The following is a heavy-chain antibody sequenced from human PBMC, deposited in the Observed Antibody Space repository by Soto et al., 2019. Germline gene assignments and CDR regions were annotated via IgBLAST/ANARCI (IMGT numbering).Heavy chain of an antibody. CDR1: GYTFTSYA. Sequence: ASVKVSCKASGYTFTSYAMHWVRQAPGQGLEWMGWISAYNGNTNYAQKLQGRVTMTTDTSTSTAYMELRSLRSDDTAVYYCAALGVAGTGGWFDPWGQGTLVTVSS. V-gene: IGHV1-18*01. D-gene: IGHD6-19*01. CDR3: AALGVAGTGGWFDP. CDR2: ISAYNGNT. J-gene: IGHJ5*02.